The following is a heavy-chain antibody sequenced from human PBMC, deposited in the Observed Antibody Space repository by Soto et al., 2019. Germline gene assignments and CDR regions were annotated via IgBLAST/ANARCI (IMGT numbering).Heavy chain of an antibody. V-gene: IGHV1-3*01. CDR2: INAGNGNT. J-gene: IGHJ5*02. CDR1: GYTFTSYA. Sequence: ASVKVSCKASGYTFTSYAMHWVRQAPGQRLAWMGWINAGNGNTKYSQKFQGRVTITRDTSASTAYMELSSLRSEDTAVYYGARDIGVVPAALYNWFDPWGQGTLVTVSS. CDR3: ARDIGVVPAALYNWFDP. D-gene: IGHD2-2*01.